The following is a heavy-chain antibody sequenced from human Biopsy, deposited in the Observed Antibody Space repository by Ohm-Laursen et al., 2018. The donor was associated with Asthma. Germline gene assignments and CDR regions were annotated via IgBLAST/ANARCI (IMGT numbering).Heavy chain of an antibody. D-gene: IGHD6-19*01. CDR2: INGKSNSI. Sequence: SLRLSCAASGFTFSDYYMSWIRQAPGKGLEWISYINGKSNSIEYADSVKGRFTISRDNAKNSLYLQMNSLRAEDTAVYYCARDSYSSGLYDDFEDWGQGTLVTVSS. CDR1: GFTFSDYY. J-gene: IGHJ4*02. V-gene: IGHV3-11*01. CDR3: ARDSYSSGLYDDFED.